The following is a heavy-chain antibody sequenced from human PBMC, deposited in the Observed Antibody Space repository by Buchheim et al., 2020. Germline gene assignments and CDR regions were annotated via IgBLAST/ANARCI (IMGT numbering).Heavy chain of an antibody. J-gene: IGHJ4*02. V-gene: IGHV4-39*01. CDR2: IYYSGST. CDR1: GGSISSSSYY. CDR3: ARLTLFWSGSYYFDY. D-gene: IGHD3-3*01. Sequence: QLQLQESGPGLVKPSETLSLTCTVSGGSISSSSYYWGWIRQPPGKGLEWIGSIYYSGSTYYNPSLKSRVTISVDTSKNQFSLKLSSVTAADTAVYYCARLTLFWSGSYYFDYWGQGTL.